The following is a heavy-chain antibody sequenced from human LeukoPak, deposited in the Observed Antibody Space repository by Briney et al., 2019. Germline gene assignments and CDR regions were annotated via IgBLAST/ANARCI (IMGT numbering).Heavy chain of an antibody. CDR2: AYYSGST. CDR1: DGSISSYY. Sequence: SETLSLTCTVSDGSISSYYGDWIRQPPGKGLEWIGYAYYSGSTNYHPSLKSRVTISVDTSKNQFSLTLSSVTAADTAVYYCARNGYCSGSYCYGYYYYMDVWGTGTTVSVSS. J-gene: IGHJ6*03. V-gene: IGHV4-59*01. CDR3: ARNGYCSGSYCYGYYYYMDV. D-gene: IGHD2-15*01.